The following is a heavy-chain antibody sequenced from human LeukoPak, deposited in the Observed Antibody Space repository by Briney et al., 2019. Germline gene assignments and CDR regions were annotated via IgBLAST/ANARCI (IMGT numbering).Heavy chain of an antibody. V-gene: IGHV1-3*01. J-gene: IGHJ6*02. Sequence: ASVKVSCKASGYTFTSYGISWVRQAPRQRLEWMGWINAGNGNTRYSQKFQGRVTITRDTSASTVYMELSSLRSEDTAVYYCARSLAGSYYYYYAMDVWGQGTTVTVSS. CDR1: GYTFTSYG. D-gene: IGHD6-19*01. CDR2: INAGNGNT. CDR3: ARSLAGSYYYYYAMDV.